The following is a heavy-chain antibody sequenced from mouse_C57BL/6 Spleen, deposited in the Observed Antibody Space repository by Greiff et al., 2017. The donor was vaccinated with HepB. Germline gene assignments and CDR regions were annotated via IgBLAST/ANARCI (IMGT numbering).Heavy chain of an antibody. D-gene: IGHD2-12*01. CDR2: ISSGSSTI. V-gene: IGHV5-17*01. CDR1: GFTFSDYG. CDR3: ARPYENYFDY. Sequence: EVKLVESGGGLVKPGGSLKLSCAASGFTFSDYGMHWVRQAPEKGLEWVAYISSGSSTIYYADTVKGRFTISRDNSKNTLFLPMTSLRSEDTAMYYCARPYENYFDYWGQGTTLTVSS. J-gene: IGHJ2*01.